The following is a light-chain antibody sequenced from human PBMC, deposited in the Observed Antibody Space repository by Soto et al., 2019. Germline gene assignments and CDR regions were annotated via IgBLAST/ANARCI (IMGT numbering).Light chain of an antibody. CDR1: QSVLYSSNNKNN. Sequence: DIVMTQSPNSLAVSLGERATINCNSTQSVLYSSNNKNNLAWYQQKPGHPPKLLIYWASTRESGVPDRFSGSGSGTDFTLTISSLQAEDVAVYYCQQYYSTPPTFGQGTKVEIK. J-gene: IGKJ1*01. CDR2: WAS. V-gene: IGKV4-1*01. CDR3: QQYYSTPPT.